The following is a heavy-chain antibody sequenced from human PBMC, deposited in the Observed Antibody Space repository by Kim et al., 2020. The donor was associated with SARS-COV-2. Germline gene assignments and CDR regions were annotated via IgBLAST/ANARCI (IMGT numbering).Heavy chain of an antibody. V-gene: IGHV4-59*01. Sequence: SETLSLTCTVSGGSISSYYWSWIRQPPGKGLEWIGYIYYSGSTNYNPSLKSRVTISVDTSKNQFSLKLSSVTAADTAVYYCAGTAMVPATVDYWGQGTLVTVSS. J-gene: IGHJ4*02. CDR3: AGTAMVPATVDY. CDR2: IYYSGST. D-gene: IGHD5-18*01. CDR1: GGSISSYY.